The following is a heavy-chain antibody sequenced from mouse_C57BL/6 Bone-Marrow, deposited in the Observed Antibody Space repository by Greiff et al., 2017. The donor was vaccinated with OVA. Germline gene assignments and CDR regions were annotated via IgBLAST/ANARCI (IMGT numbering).Heavy chain of an antibody. Sequence: VQLQESGAELVRPGTSVKVSCKASGYAFTNYLIEWVKQRPGQGLEWIGVINPGSGGTNYNEKFKGKATLTADKSSSTVYMQLSSLSSEDSAVYFCARIVYYDSSYYDYWGQGTTLTVSS. V-gene: IGHV1-54*01. CDR2: INPGSGGT. CDR3: ARIVYYDSSYYDY. J-gene: IGHJ2*01. CDR1: GYAFTNYL. D-gene: IGHD1-1*01.